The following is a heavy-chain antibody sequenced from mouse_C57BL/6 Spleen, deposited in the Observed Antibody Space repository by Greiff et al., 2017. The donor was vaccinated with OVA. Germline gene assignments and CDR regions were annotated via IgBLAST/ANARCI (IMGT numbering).Heavy chain of an antibody. Sequence: QVHVKQPGAELVKPGASVKVSCKASGYTFTSYWMHWVKQRPGQGLEWIGRIHPSDSDTNYNQKFKGKATLTVDKSSSTAYMQLSSLTSEDSAVYYCAIPNWGLYFDYWGQGTTLTVSS. CDR3: AIPNWGLYFDY. CDR1: GYTFTSYW. CDR2: IHPSDSDT. J-gene: IGHJ2*01. D-gene: IGHD4-1*01. V-gene: IGHV1-74*01.